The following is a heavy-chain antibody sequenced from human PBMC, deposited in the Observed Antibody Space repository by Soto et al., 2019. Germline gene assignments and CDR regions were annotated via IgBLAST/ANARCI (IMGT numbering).Heavy chain of an antibody. J-gene: IGHJ6*02. Sequence: PSETLSLTCAVYGGSFIGYYWTWIRQPPGKGLEWIGEINHSGTINFNPSLKSRLTISLDTSKKHFSLKLSSVTDADTAAYYCARADRTLVTSYSLDVWGQGTTVTVSS. V-gene: IGHV4-34*01. CDR1: GGSFIGYY. CDR2: INHSGTI. D-gene: IGHD2-21*02. CDR3: ARADRTLVTSYSLDV.